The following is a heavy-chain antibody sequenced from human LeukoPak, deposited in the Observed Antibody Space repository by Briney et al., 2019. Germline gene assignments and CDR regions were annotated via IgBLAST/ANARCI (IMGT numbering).Heavy chain of an antibody. CDR3: AKDIRARGRYCSVTNCFNYVFSI. Sequence: PGRSLRLSCAASGFTFDDYAMHWVRQAPGKGLERVSSISWNSNSIGYADSVKGRFTISRDNANNFLYLQMNSLRADDTALYYCAKDIRARGRYCSVTNCFNYVFSIWGQGTMVTVSS. J-gene: IGHJ3*02. D-gene: IGHD2-2*01. CDR1: GFTFDDYA. CDR2: ISWNSNSI. V-gene: IGHV3-9*01.